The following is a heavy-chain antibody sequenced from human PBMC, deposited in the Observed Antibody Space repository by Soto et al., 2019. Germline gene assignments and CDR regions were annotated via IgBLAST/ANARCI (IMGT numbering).Heavy chain of an antibody. Sequence: SETRSLTCAVYGGSFSGYSCSWIRQPPGKGLVWIGEISHSGSTNYNPALKSRVTISVDTSKNQFSLKLSSVTAADTAVYYCARVPLLNIAVAGTGWFDPWGQGTLVTVSS. CDR1: GGSFSGYS. J-gene: IGHJ5*02. CDR3: ARVPLLNIAVAGTGWFDP. V-gene: IGHV4-34*01. CDR2: ISHSGST. D-gene: IGHD6-19*01.